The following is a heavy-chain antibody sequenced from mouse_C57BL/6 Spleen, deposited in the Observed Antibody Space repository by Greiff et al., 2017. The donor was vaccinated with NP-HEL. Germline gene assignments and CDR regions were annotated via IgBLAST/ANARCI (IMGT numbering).Heavy chain of an antibody. CDR3: ARGTTVVAAYYYAMDY. CDR2: IYPGSGST. V-gene: IGHV1-55*01. CDR1: GYTFTSYW. D-gene: IGHD1-1*01. J-gene: IGHJ4*01. Sequence: VQLQQPGAELVKPGASVKMSCKASGYTFTSYWITWVKQRPGQGLEWIGDIYPGSGSTNYNEKFKSKATLTVDTSSSTAYMQLSSLTSEDSAVYYCARGTTVVAAYYYAMDYWGQGTSVTVSS.